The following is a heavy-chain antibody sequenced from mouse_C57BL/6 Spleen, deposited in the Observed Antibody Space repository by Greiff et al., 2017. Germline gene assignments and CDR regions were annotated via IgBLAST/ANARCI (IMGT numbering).Heavy chain of an antibody. CDR1: GYTFTSYW. CDR3: ARYYYGSSYDYYAMDY. D-gene: IGHD1-1*01. Sequence: QVQLQQSGAELVKPGASVKMSCKASGYTFTSYWITWVKQRPGQGLEWIGDIYPGSGSTNYNEKFKSKATLTVDTSSSTAYMQLSSLTSEDSAVYYCARYYYGSSYDYYAMDYWGQGTSVTVSS. CDR2: IYPGSGST. J-gene: IGHJ4*01. V-gene: IGHV1-55*01.